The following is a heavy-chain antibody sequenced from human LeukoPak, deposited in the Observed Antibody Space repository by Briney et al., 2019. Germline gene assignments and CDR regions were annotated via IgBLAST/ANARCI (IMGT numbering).Heavy chain of an antibody. CDR1: GFTFSSYS. Sequence: PGGSLRLSCAASGFTFSSYSMNWVRQAPGKGLEWVSSISSSSSYIYYADSVKGRFTISRDNAKNSLYLQMNSLRAEGTAVYYCATSPLIAAAGTGYYYGMDVWGQGTTVTVSS. D-gene: IGHD6-13*01. V-gene: IGHV3-21*01. J-gene: IGHJ6*02. CDR2: ISSSSSYI. CDR3: ATSPLIAAAGTGYYYGMDV.